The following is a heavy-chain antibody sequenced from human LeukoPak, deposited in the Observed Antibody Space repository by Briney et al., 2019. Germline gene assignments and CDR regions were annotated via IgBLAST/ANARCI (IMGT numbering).Heavy chain of an antibody. J-gene: IGHJ4*02. CDR2: ISSSGSTI. Sequence: GGSLTLSCAASGFTFIHYYMNWIRQAPCKELDWVSYISSSGSTIYYAASVKGRFTISRDNAKNSLYLQMNSLRAEDRAVYYCARDLYYDSSGYPPYWGQGTLVTVSS. CDR1: GFTFIHYY. CDR3: ARDLYYDSSGYPPY. V-gene: IGHV3-11*04. D-gene: IGHD3-22*01.